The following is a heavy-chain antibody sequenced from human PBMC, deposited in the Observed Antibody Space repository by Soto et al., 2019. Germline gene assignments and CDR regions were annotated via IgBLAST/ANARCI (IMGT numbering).Heavy chain of an antibody. D-gene: IGHD2-15*01. V-gene: IGHV3-30*18. J-gene: IGHJ4*02. CDR1: GFIFSSYG. CDR2: ISNDGKQK. Sequence: QVQLVESGGGVVQPGRSLRLSCVVSGFIFSSYGIHWVRQAPGKGLEWVAVISNDGKQKYYADSVKGRFTISRDNSKNTLYLQMNSLRAEDTAVYYCAKDPPEICRGGGCYDYWGQGTLLTVSS. CDR3: AKDPPEICRGGGCYDY.